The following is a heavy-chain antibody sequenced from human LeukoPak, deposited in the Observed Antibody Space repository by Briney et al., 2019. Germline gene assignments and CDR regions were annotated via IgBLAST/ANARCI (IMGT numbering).Heavy chain of an antibody. CDR2: IYYSGST. CDR3: ARGREVRGSGSYYLNYYYYGMDV. J-gene: IGHJ6*02. D-gene: IGHD3-10*01. CDR1: GGSISSSSYY. V-gene: IGHV4-39*07. Sequence: SETLSLTCTVSGGSISSSSYYWGWIRQPPGKGLEWIGSIYYSGSTYYNPSLKSRVTISVDTSKNQFSLKLSSVTAADTAVYYCARGREVRGSGSYYLNYYYYGMDVWGQGTTVTVSS.